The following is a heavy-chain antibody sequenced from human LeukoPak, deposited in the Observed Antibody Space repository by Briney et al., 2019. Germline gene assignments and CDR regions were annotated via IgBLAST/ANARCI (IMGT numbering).Heavy chain of an antibody. V-gene: IGHV1-69*13. CDR3: ATNLREILEWLFDY. CDR1: GGTFSSYA. D-gene: IGHD3-3*01. J-gene: IGHJ4*02. Sequence: GASVKVSCKASGGTFSSYAISWVRQAPGQGLEWMGGIIPIFGTAHYAQKFQGRVTITADESTSTAYMELSSLRSEDTAVYYCATNLREILEWLFDYWGQGTLVTVSS. CDR2: IIPIFGTA.